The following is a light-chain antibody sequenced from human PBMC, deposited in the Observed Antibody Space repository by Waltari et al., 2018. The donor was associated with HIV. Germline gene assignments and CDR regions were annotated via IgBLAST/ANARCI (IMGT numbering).Light chain of an antibody. V-gene: IGKV4-1*01. CDR3: QQYYTTPT. Sequence: DIVMTQSPDSLAVSLGERATINYKSSQSVLHSSNNKNYLAWYQQKPTQPPKLLIYWASTRESGVPDRFSGSGSGTDFTLTISSLQAEDVAVYYCQQYYTTPTFGGGTKVEIK. CDR1: QSVLHSSNNKNY. J-gene: IGKJ4*01. CDR2: WAS.